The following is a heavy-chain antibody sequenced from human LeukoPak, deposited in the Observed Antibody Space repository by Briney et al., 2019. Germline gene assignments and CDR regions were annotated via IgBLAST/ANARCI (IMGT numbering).Heavy chain of an antibody. CDR3: ARTYDSSGYYWWDYYYMDV. D-gene: IGHD3-22*01. CDR1: GFTFSSYW. V-gene: IGHV3-7*01. CDR2: IKQDGSVK. Sequence: PGGSLRLSCAASGFTFSSYWMSWVRQAPGKGLEWVANIKQDGSVKYYVDSVKGRFTISRDNAKNSLYLQMSSLRAEDTAVYYCARTYDSSGYYWWDYYYMDVWGKGTTVTVSS. J-gene: IGHJ6*03.